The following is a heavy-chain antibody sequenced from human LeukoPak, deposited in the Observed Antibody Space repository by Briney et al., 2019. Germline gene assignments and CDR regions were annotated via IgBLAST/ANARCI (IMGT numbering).Heavy chain of an antibody. D-gene: IGHD3-3*01. CDR1: GFTFSSYG. CDR2: ISYDGSNK. V-gene: IGHV3-30*18. J-gene: IGHJ6*02. Sequence: GGSLRLSCAASGFTFSSYGMHWVRQAPGKGLEWVAVISYDGSNKYYADSVKGRFTISRDNSKNTLYLQMNSLRAEDTAVYYCAKSYDFWSGYSQAYYYYGMDVWGQGTTVTVS. CDR3: AKSYDFWSGYSQAYYYYGMDV.